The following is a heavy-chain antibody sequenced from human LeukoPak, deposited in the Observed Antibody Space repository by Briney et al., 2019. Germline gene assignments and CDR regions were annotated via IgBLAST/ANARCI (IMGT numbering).Heavy chain of an antibody. V-gene: IGHV3-23*01. CDR1: KFTFSNYV. CDR3: AKDPLPYYYGSGSYCDY. D-gene: IGHD3-10*01. Sequence: GGSLRLSCAASKFTFSNYVMNWVRQAPGKGLEWVSAISGSGGSTYYADSVKGRFTISRDNSKNTLYLQMNSLRAEDTAVYYCAKDPLPYYYGSGSYCDYWGQGTLVTVSS. J-gene: IGHJ4*02. CDR2: ISGSGGST.